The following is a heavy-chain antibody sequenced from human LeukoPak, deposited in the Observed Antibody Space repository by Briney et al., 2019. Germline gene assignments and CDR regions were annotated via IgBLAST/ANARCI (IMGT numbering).Heavy chain of an antibody. D-gene: IGHD5-18*01. CDR3: ARDEGRYSYGYPPPFN. V-gene: IGHV1-3*01. CDR2: INAGNGNT. J-gene: IGHJ4*02. CDR1: GYTFTSYA. Sequence: ASVKVSRKASGYTFTSYAMHWVRQAPGQRLEWMGWINAGNGNTKYSQKFQGRVTITRDTSASTAYMELSSLRSEDTAVYYCARDEGRYSYGYPPPFNWGQGTLVTVSS.